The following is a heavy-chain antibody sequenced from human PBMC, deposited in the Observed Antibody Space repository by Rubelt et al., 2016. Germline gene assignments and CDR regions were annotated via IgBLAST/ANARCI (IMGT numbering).Heavy chain of an antibody. CDR2: IHSDGSST. CDR1: GFAFGTYW. V-gene: IGHV3-74*01. Sequence: ASGFAFGTYWMHWVRQVPGQGLVWVSRIHSDGSSTTYADSVKGRFTISRDNAKNTLVLQMTSLRAEDTAVYYCVRDWGELRFVTWGQGTLVTVSS. D-gene: IGHD3-3*01. CDR3: VRDWGELRFVT. J-gene: IGHJ5*02.